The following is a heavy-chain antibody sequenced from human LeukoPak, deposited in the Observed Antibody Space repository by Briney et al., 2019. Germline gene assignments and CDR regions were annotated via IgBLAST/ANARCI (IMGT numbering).Heavy chain of an antibody. CDR3: ARDSPVAGGCNYYYYYGMDV. J-gene: IGHJ6*02. D-gene: IGHD6-19*01. CDR2: IIPILGIA. Sequence: SVKVSCKASGGTFSSYAISWVRQAPGQGLEWMGRIIPILGIANYAQKFQGRVTITADKSTSTAYMELSSLRSEDTAVYYCARDSPVAGGCNYYYYYGMDVWGQGTTVTVSS. CDR1: GGTFSSYA. V-gene: IGHV1-69*04.